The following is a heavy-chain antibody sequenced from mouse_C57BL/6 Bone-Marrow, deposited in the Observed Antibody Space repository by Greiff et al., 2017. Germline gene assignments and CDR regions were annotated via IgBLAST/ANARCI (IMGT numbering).Heavy chain of an antibody. Sequence: QVQLQQSGAELARPGASVKLSCKASGYTFTSYGISWVKQRTGQGLEWIGEIYPRSDNTYYNEKFKGKATLTADKSSSTAYMELRSLTSEDSAVYFCAREGYGNYLYAMDYWGQGTSVTVSS. CDR3: AREGYGNYLYAMDY. CDR2: IYPRSDNT. D-gene: IGHD2-1*01. CDR1: GYTFTSYG. J-gene: IGHJ4*01. V-gene: IGHV1-81*01.